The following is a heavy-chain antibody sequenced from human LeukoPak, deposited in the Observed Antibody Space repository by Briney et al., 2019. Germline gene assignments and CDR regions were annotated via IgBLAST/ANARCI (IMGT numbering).Heavy chain of an antibody. J-gene: IGHJ5*02. CDR1: GGSISRSSSF. D-gene: IGHD5/OR15-5a*01. V-gene: IGHV4-39*01. Sequence: PSETLSLTCTVSGGSISRSSSFWGWIRQPPGKGLEWIASIYYTGNTYYNPSLRSRVTISVDTSKNQVSLKLSSVTAADTSVYYCARRRTVSTTGRFDPWGQGILVTVFS. CDR2: IYYTGNT. CDR3: ARRRTVSTTGRFDP.